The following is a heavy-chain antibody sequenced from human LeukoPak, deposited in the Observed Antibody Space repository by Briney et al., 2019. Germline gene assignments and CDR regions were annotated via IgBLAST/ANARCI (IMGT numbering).Heavy chain of an antibody. D-gene: IGHD3-10*01. Sequence: PGGSLRLSCVTSGFTFSSYGMHWVRQVPGKGLEWVAVISYDAKSNYHVDSVKGRFTISRDNSKNTLYLQMNSLRAEDTAVYYCAEGGSRFGELLSGWYFDLWGRGTLVTVSS. CDR3: AEGGSRFGELLSGWYFDL. J-gene: IGHJ2*01. V-gene: IGHV3-30*03. CDR1: GFTFSSYG. CDR2: ISYDAKSN.